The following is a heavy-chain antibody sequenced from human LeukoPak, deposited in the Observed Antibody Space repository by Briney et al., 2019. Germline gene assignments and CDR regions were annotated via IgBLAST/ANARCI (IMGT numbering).Heavy chain of an antibody. D-gene: IGHD7-27*01. J-gene: IGHJ5*02. CDR2: ISYSGST. V-gene: IGHV4-39*01. Sequence: SETLSLTCIVSGGSISSSSYYWGWIRQPPEKGLEWIGSISYSGSTYYKPSLQSRVITSVDTSKNQFSLKVRSVTAADTAIYYCARHVLTGTNWFDPWGQGTLVTVSS. CDR3: ARHVLTGTNWFDP. CDR1: GGSISSSSYY.